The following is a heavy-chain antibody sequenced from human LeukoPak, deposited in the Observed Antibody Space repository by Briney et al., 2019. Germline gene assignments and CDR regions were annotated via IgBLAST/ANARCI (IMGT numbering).Heavy chain of an antibody. Sequence: SETLSLTCTVSGGPINSYYWTWIRQPPGKGLEWVAYIYYSGSTKCHPSLKSRVNTSLDTSKNQFSLNLTSVTAADTAVYYCARRRSGVFDYWGQGILVTVSS. CDR1: GGPINSYY. CDR2: IYYSGST. V-gene: IGHV4-59*08. D-gene: IGHD2-8*01. CDR3: ARRRSGVFDY. J-gene: IGHJ4*02.